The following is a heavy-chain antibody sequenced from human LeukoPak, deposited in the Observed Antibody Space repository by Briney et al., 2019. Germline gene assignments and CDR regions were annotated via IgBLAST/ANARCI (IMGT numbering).Heavy chain of an antibody. CDR1: GYTFTSYG. V-gene: IGHV1-18*01. Sequence: ASVKVSCKASGYTFTSYGISWVRQASGQGLEWMGWISAYNGNTNYAQKLQGRVTMTTDTSTSTAYMELRSLRSDDTAVYYCARDLIALTPTGYWGQGTLVTVSS. CDR2: ISAYNGNT. J-gene: IGHJ4*02. CDR3: ARDLIALTPTGY. D-gene: IGHD1-14*01.